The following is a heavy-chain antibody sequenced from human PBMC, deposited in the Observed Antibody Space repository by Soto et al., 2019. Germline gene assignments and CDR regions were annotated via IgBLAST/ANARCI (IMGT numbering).Heavy chain of an antibody. D-gene: IGHD3-9*01. V-gene: IGHV4-34*01. CDR2: INHSGST. CDR1: GGSFSGYY. CDR3: ARDKMTGLYDY. Sequence: SETLSLTCAVYGGSFSGYYWTWIRQPPGTGLEWIGEINHSGSTNYNPSLKSRVTISVDTSKNQFSLKLTSVTASDTAVYYCARDKMTGLYDYWGQGTLVTVSS. J-gene: IGHJ4*02.